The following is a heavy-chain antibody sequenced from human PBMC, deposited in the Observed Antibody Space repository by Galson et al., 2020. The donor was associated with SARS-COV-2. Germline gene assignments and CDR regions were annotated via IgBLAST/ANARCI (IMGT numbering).Heavy chain of an antibody. CDR3: ARGRYFGAGSYGDS. Sequence: GGSLRLSCAASGFTFSSYGMHWVRQAPGKGLEWVTLIYYDGITKYYADSVKGRFTISRDNSNNTLYLQMNSPRVEDTAVYYCARGRYFGAGSYGDSWGQGTLVTVSS. V-gene: IGHV3-33*01. CDR2: IYYDGITK. J-gene: IGHJ4*02. CDR1: GFTFSSYG. D-gene: IGHD3-10*01.